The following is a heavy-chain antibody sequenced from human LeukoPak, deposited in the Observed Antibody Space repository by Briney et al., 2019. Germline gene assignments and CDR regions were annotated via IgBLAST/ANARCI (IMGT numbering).Heavy chain of an antibody. CDR3: ARMLAYDDYDSSGYPH. V-gene: IGHV1-2*02. Sequence: ASVKVSCKASGYTFTGYYMHWVRQAPGQGLEWMGWINPNSGGTNYAQKFQGRVTMTRDTSISTAYMELSRLRSDDTAVYYCARMLAYDDYDSSGYPHWGQGTLVTVSS. J-gene: IGHJ4*02. D-gene: IGHD3-22*01. CDR1: GYTFTGYY. CDR2: INPNSGGT.